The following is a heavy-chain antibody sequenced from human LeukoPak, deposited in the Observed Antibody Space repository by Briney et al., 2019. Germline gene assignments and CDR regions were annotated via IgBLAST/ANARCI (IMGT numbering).Heavy chain of an antibody. D-gene: IGHD6-6*01. CDR2: ISYDGSNK. CDR1: GGSFSDYY. CDR3: ARKSSSSFHAFDI. J-gene: IGHJ3*02. Sequence: LSLTCAVYGGSFSDYYWSWIRQSPGRGLEWVAVISYDGSNKYYADSVKGRFTISRDNSKNTLYLQMNSLRAEDTAVYYCARKSSSSFHAFDIWGQGTMVTVSS. V-gene: IGHV3-30-3*01.